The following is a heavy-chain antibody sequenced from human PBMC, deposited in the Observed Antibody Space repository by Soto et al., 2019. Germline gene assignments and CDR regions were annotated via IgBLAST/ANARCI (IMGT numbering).Heavy chain of an antibody. CDR1: GGSITHYY. CDR3: ARERVGHSAMDV. V-gene: IGHV4-59*01. CDR2: ISDSGST. J-gene: IGHJ6*02. Sequence: QVHLQESGPGLVKPSETLSLTCTVSGGSITHYYWSWIRQSPARGLEWIGYISDSGSTKYNPSLRSRVSISLDTSKNQFSLKLTSVTAADTAVYYCARERVGHSAMDVWGQGTTVTVSS. D-gene: IGHD1-26*01.